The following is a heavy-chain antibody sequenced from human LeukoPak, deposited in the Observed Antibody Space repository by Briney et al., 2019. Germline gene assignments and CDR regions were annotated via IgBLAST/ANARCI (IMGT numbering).Heavy chain of an antibody. Sequence: ASVKVSCKASGYTFTGYYMHWVRQAPGQGLEWMGWINPNSGGTNYAQKFQGRVTMTRDTSISTAYMELSRLRSDDTAVYYCAGPHQLRYFDPFYMDVWGKGTTVTVSS. J-gene: IGHJ6*03. D-gene: IGHD3-9*01. CDR2: INPNSGGT. CDR1: GYTFTGYY. CDR3: AGPHQLRYFDPFYMDV. V-gene: IGHV1-2*02.